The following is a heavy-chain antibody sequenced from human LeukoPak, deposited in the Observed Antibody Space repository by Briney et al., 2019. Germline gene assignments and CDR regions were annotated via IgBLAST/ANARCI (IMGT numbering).Heavy chain of an antibody. V-gene: IGHV1-2*02. J-gene: IGHJ5*02. CDR1: GYTFTGYY. CDR3: ARANIVVVPAATGRGSNWLDP. CDR2: INPNSGGT. Sequence: ASVKVSCKASGYTFTGYYMHWVRQAPGQGLEWMGWINPNSGGTNYAQKFQGRVTMTRDTSISTAYMELSRLRSDDTAVYYCARANIVVVPAATGRGSNWLDPWGQGTLVTVSS. D-gene: IGHD2-2*01.